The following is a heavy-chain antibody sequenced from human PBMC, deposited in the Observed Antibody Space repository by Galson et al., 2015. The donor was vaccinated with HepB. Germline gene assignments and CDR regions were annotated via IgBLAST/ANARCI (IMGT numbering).Heavy chain of an antibody. CDR3: ARDHIVGATNFDY. Sequence: SLRLSCAASGFTFSSYWMSWVRQAPGKGLEWVANIKQDGSGKYYVDSVKGRFTISRDNAKNSLYLQMNSLRAEDTAVYYCARDHIVGATNFDYWGQGTLVTVSS. D-gene: IGHD1-26*01. J-gene: IGHJ4*02. CDR1: GFTFSSYW. CDR2: IKQDGSGK. V-gene: IGHV3-7*03.